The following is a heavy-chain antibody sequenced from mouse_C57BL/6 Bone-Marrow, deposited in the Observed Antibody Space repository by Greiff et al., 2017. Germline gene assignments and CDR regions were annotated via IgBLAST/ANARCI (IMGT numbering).Heavy chain of an antibody. CDR3: ARSGPLGRSVDY. CDR2: IYPTSGRT. CDR1: GYTFTSYW. D-gene: IGHD4-1*01. J-gene: IGHJ2*01. Sequence: VQLQQPGAELVKPGASVKMSCKASGYTFTSYWITWVKQRPGQGLEWIGDIYPTSGRTNYNEKFKSKAILTVDTSSNTAYMQLSSLTSEDSAVLDCARSGPLGRSVDYWGQGTTLTVSS. V-gene: IGHV1-55*01.